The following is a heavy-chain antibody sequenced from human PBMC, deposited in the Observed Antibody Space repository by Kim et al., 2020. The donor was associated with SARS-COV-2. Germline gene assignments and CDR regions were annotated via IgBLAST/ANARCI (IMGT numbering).Heavy chain of an antibody. CDR3: ARVRIQLWSPGFDY. Sequence: GGSLRLSCAASGFTFSSYWMSWVRQAPGKGLEWVANIKQDGSEKYYVDSVKGRFTISRDNAKNSLYLQMNSLRAEDTALYYCARVRIQLWSPGFDYWGQGTLVTVSS. V-gene: IGHV3-7*01. CDR1: GFTFSSYW. D-gene: IGHD5-18*01. CDR2: IKQDGSEK. J-gene: IGHJ4*02.